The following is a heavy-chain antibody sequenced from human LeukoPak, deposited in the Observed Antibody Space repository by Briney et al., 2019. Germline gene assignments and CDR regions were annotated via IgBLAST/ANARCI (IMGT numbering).Heavy chain of an antibody. Sequence: GGSLRLSCTASGFTFGDYALSWFRQAPGKGLEWVGFIRSKAYGGTTEYAASVKGRFTISRDDSKSIAYLQMNSLKTEDTAVYYCTRDRITMIVASGYWGQGTLVTVSS. CDR3: TRDRITMIVASGY. D-gene: IGHD3-22*01. CDR1: GFTFGDYA. J-gene: IGHJ4*02. V-gene: IGHV3-49*03. CDR2: IRSKAYGGTT.